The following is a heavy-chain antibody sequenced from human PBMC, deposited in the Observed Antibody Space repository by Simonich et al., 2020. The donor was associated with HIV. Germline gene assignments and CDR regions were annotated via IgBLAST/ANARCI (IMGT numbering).Heavy chain of an antibody. Sequence: QVQLQQWGAGLLKPSETLSLTCAVYGGSFSSYYWSWIRQPPGTGLELIGEINNVGSTSYNPSLKSRLTISVDTSKNPFSLRLSSVTAADTAIYYCARHHELGMGWFDPWGQGTLVTVSS. CDR2: INNVGST. CDR3: ARHHELGMGWFDP. J-gene: IGHJ5*02. V-gene: IGHV4-34*01. D-gene: IGHD7-27*01. CDR1: GGSFSSYY.